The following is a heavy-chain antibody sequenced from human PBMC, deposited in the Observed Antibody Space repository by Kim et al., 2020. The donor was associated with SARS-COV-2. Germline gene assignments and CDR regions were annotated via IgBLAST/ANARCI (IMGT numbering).Heavy chain of an antibody. V-gene: IGHV1-24*01. D-gene: IGHD3-10*01. CDR3: ATDRSIYGSGSYYKVRYYYYGMDV. CDR1: GYTLTELS. J-gene: IGHJ6*02. Sequence: ASVKVSCKVSGYTLTELSMHWVRQAPGKGLEWMGGFDPEDGETIYAQKFQGRVTMTEDTSTDTAYMELSSLRSEDTAVYYCATDRSIYGSGSYYKVRYYYYGMDVWGQGTTVTVSS. CDR2: FDPEDGET.